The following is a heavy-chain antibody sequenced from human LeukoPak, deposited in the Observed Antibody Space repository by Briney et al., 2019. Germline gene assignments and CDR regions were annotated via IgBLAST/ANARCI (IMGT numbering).Heavy chain of an antibody. CDR2: IFPSGGEI. Sequence: PGGSLRLSCAASGFTFSSYEMIWVRQPPGKGLEWVSSIFPSGGEIHYADSVRGRFTISRDNSKSTLSLQMNSLRAEDTAIYYRATYRQVLLPFESWGQGTLVTVSS. CDR3: ATYRQVLLPFES. D-gene: IGHD2-8*02. CDR1: GFTFSSYE. V-gene: IGHV3-23*01. J-gene: IGHJ4*02.